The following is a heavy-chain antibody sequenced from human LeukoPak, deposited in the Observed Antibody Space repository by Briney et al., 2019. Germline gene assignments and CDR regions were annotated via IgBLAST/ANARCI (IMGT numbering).Heavy chain of an antibody. CDR2: IYYSGST. CDR1: GGSISSSSYY. V-gene: IGHV4-39*01. D-gene: IGHD6-6*01. J-gene: IGHJ4*02. CDR3: ARLATKLAARYDFDY. Sequence: SETLSLTCTVSGGSISSSSYYWGWIRQPPGKGLEWIGSIYYSGSTYYNPPLKSRVTISVDTSKNQFSLKLSSVTAADTAVYYCARLATKLAARYDFDYWGQGTLVTVSS.